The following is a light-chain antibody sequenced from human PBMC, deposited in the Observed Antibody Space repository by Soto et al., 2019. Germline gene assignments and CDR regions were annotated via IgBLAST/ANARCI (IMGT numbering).Light chain of an antibody. CDR2: AAS. J-gene: IGKJ4*01. V-gene: IGKV1-17*01. CDR1: QGIGND. CDR3: LQHNRFPFS. Sequence: DIQMTQSPSSLSAPVGDRVTITCRASQGIGNDLGWYQQNPGKAPKRLIYAASTLHSGVPSRFSGSGSGTEFTLTISTLQPEDFATYYCLQHNRFPFSFGGGTRVDIK.